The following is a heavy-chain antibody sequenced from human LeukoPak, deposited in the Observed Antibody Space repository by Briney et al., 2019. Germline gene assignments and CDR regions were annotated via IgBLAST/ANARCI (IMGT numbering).Heavy chain of an antibody. Sequence: GGSLRLSCAASGFTFSSYSMNWVRQAPGKGLEWVSSISSSSSYIYYADSVKGRFTISRDNAKNSLYLQMNSLRAEDTAVYYYARDDRAYYFDYWGQGTLVTVSS. V-gene: IGHV3-21*01. J-gene: IGHJ4*02. CDR3: ARDDRAYYFDY. CDR1: GFTFSSYS. CDR2: ISSSSSYI.